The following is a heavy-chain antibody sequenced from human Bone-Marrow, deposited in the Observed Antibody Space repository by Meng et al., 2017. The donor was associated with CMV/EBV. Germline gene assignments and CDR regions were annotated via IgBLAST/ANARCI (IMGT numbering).Heavy chain of an antibody. CDR3: ARAFTGTRNAFDI. CDR1: GFTFSSYS. V-gene: IGHV3-21*01. Sequence: GGSLRLSCAASGFTFSSYSMNWVRQAPGKGLEWVSSISSSSSYIYYADSVKGRFTISRDNAKNLLYLQTNSLRAEDTAVYYCARAFTGTRNAFDIWGQGTMVTVSS. J-gene: IGHJ3*02. CDR2: ISSSSSYI. D-gene: IGHD1-7*01.